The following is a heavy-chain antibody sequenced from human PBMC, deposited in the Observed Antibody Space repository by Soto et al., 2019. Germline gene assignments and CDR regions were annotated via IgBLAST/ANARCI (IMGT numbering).Heavy chain of an antibody. V-gene: IGHV3-30*18. D-gene: IGHD3-3*01. Sequence: QLQLVESGGGVVQPGRSLRLSCAASGFTFSDYGMHWVRLAPGTGLEWVAVISYDGSDKYYADSVKGRFTISRDNSKNRLYLQMNSRRAEDTAVYYCAKMERLFDYWGQGTLVTVSS. CDR1: GFTFSDYG. J-gene: IGHJ4*02. CDR3: AKMERLFDY. CDR2: ISYDGSDK.